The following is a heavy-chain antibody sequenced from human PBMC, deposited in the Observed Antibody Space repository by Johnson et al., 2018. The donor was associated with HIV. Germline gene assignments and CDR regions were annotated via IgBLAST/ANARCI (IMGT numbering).Heavy chain of an antibody. CDR2: IKQDGSEK. V-gene: IGHV3-7*01. CDR1: GFTFSSYA. Sequence: VQLVESGGGLVQPGRSLRLSCAASGFTFSSYAMSWVRQAPGKGLEWVANIKQDGSEKYYVDSVKGRFTISRDNAKNSLYLQMNSLRAEDTAVYYCASVPMIVVLDGAFDIWGQGTMVTVSS. CDR3: ASVPMIVVLDGAFDI. J-gene: IGHJ3*02. D-gene: IGHD3-22*01.